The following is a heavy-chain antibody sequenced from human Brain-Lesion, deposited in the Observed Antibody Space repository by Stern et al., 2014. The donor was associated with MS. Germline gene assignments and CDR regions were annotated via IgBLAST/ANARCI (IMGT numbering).Heavy chain of an antibody. CDR3: ATLSPGAGGNYYRHFDY. Sequence: QVQLVQSGAEVKKPGASVKVSCKVSGYTLTDLSMHWGRQAPRKGLEWMGGFDPEDGETIYAQKFQGRVTMTEDTSTDTAYMELSSLRSEDTAVYYCATLSPGAGGNYYRHFDYWGQGTLVTVSS. V-gene: IGHV1-24*01. D-gene: IGHD1-26*01. CDR2: FDPEDGET. CDR1: GYTLTDLS. J-gene: IGHJ4*02.